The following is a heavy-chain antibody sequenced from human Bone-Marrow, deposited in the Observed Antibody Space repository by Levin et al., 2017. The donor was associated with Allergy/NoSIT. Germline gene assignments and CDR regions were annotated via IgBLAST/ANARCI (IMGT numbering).Heavy chain of an antibody. Sequence: GGSLRLSCAASGFSFSDYNINWVRQAPGKGLEWVSSITSSGTYTSYADSVRGRFTVSRDNAKNSLFLEMNSLRAEDTAVYYCATIYCSTTSCYHYYFDNWGQGTLVTVSS. D-gene: IGHD2-2*01. J-gene: IGHJ4*02. CDR3: ATIYCSTTSCYHYYFDN. CDR1: GFSFSDYN. V-gene: IGHV3-21*01. CDR2: ITSSGTYT.